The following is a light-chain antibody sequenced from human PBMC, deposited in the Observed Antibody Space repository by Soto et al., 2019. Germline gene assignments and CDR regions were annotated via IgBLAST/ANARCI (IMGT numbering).Light chain of an antibody. Sequence: QPVLTQSPSASASLGASVKLTCTLSSGHSSYAIAWHQQQPEKGPRYLMKLNSDGSHSKGDGIPDRFSGSSSWAERYLPISSLQSEDEADYYCQTGGTGEVVFGGGTKVTVL. V-gene: IGLV4-69*01. CDR3: QTGGTGEVV. J-gene: IGLJ2*01. CDR1: SGHSSYA. CDR2: LNSDGSH.